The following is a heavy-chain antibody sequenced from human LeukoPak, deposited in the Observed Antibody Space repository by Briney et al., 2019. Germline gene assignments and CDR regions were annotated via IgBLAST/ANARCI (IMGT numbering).Heavy chain of an antibody. V-gene: IGHV3-30*04. J-gene: IGHJ4*02. D-gene: IGHD3-22*01. Sequence: GGSLRVSCAASGFTFSNYAMHWVRQAPGKGLEWVAVISSDGRNKYYADSVKGRFTISRDNSKNTLYLQMNSLRAEDTAVYSCASHYDTSGYHYFDFWGQGTLVTVSS. CDR2: ISSDGRNK. CDR3: ASHYDTSGYHYFDF. CDR1: GFTFSNYA.